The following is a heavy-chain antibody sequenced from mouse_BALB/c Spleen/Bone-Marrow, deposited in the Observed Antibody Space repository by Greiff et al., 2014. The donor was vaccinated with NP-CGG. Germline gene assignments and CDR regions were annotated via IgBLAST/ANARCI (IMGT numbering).Heavy chain of an antibody. Sequence: VKLMESGAELVKPGDSVKLSCKASGYTFTSYYMYWVKQRPGQGLEWIGGINPSNGGTNFNEKFKSKATLTVDKSSSTAYMQLSSLTSEDSAVYYCTRSYYAKEGAWFAYWGQGTLVTVSA. V-gene: IGHV1S81*02. CDR2: INPSNGGT. CDR3: TRSYYAKEGAWFAY. J-gene: IGHJ3*01. D-gene: IGHD1-1*01. CDR1: GYTFTSYY.